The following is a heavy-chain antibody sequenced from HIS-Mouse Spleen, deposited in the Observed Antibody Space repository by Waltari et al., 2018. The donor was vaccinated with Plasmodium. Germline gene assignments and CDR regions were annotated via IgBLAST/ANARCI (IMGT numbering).Heavy chain of an antibody. Sequence: QVQLVQSGAEVKKPGASVKVSCKASGSTFTGYYIHWGRQAPGQGLEWMGWINPNSGGTNYAQKFQGRVTMTRDTSISTAYMELSRLRSDDTAVYYCARMDYSNSRFHFDYWGQGTLVTVSS. CDR1: GSTFTGYY. CDR3: ARMDYSNSRFHFDY. CDR2: INPNSGGT. V-gene: IGHV1-2*02. J-gene: IGHJ4*02. D-gene: IGHD4-4*01.